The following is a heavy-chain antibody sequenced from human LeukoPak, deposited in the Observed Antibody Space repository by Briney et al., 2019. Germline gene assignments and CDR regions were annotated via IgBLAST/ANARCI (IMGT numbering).Heavy chain of an antibody. CDR2: INHSGST. CDR1: GGSISSYY. Sequence: SETLSLTCTVSGGSISSYYWSWIRQPPGKGLGWIGEINHSGSTNYNPSLKSRVTISVDTSKNQFSLKLSSVTAADTAVYYCARGRGPAASYYYYGMDVWGQGTTVTVSS. D-gene: IGHD2-2*01. V-gene: IGHV4-34*01. J-gene: IGHJ6*02. CDR3: ARGRGPAASYYYYGMDV.